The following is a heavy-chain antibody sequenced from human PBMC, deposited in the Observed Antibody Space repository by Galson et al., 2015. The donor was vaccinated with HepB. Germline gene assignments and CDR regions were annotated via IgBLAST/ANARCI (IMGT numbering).Heavy chain of an antibody. J-gene: IGHJ4*02. CDR2: ICWDGGSK. D-gene: IGHD5-12*01. Sequence: SLRLSCAASGFTFGGYGMHWVRQAPGKGLEWVSGICWDGGSKGYADSVKGRFTISRDNSKNTLYLQMNSLRAEDTAVYYCARRRGYSGYDAGLFDYWGQGTLVTVSS. CDR1: GFTFGGYG. V-gene: IGHV3-33*01. CDR3: ARRRGYSGYDAGLFDY.